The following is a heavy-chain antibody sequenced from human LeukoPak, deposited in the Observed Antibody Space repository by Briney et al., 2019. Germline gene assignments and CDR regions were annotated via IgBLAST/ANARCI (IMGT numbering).Heavy chain of an antibody. J-gene: IGHJ6*02. V-gene: IGHV4-59*01. CDR1: GGSISYYY. CDR2: VYYSGTA. CDR3: AREDPQTRVPEGMDV. Sequence: PSETLSLTCTVSGGSISYYYWSWIRQSPGEGLEWIGYVYYSGTANYNPSLKSRVTISVDTSKNQFSLQLRSVPAADTAVYYCAREDPQTRVPEGMDVWGQGTTVTVSS. D-gene: IGHD4/OR15-4a*01.